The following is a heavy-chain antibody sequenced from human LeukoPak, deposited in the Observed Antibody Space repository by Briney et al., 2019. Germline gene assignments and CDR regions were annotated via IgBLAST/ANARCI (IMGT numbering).Heavy chain of an antibody. Sequence: ASVKVSCKASGYTFTSYYMHWVRQAPGQGLEWMGGIIPIFGTANYAQKFQGRVTITTDESTSTAYMELSSLRSEDTAVYYCATDKPSGSYSYYYYYMDVWGKGTTVTVSS. CDR3: ATDKPSGSYSYYYYYMDV. CDR1: GYTFTSYY. CDR2: IIPIFGTA. J-gene: IGHJ6*03. D-gene: IGHD1-26*01. V-gene: IGHV1-69*05.